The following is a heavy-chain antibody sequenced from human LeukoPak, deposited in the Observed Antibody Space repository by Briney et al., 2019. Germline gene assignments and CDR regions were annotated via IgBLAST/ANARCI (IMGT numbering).Heavy chain of an antibody. CDR1: GGSISSHY. D-gene: IGHD4-17*01. J-gene: IGHJ4*02. Sequence: SETLSLTCSVSGGSISSHYWSWIRQPAGKGLEWIGHVQTGGNSNYNPSLKSRVTLSIDTSKNQFSLKLSSVTAADTAVYYCARGPQTPDYGDYLVYWGQGTLVTVSS. CDR3: ARGPQTPDYGDYLVY. CDR2: VQTGGNS. V-gene: IGHV4-4*07.